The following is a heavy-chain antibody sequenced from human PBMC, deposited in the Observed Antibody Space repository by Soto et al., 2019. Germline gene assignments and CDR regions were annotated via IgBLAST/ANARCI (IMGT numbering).Heavy chain of an antibody. J-gene: IGHJ4*02. V-gene: IGHV1-3*01. CDR3: AKSATVPAAIAY. D-gene: IGHD2-2*02. CDR1: GYTFTSYA. CDR2: INAGNGNT. Sequence: GGPVKVSCKASGYTFTSYAMHWVRQAPGQRLEWMGWINAGNGNTKYSQKFQGRVTITRDTSASTAYMELSSLRPEDTAVYYCAKSATVPAAIAYWGQGTLVTVSS.